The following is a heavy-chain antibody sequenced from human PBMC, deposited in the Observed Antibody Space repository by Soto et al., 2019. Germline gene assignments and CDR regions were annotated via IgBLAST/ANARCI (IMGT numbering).Heavy chain of an antibody. CDR2: ISGSDGGT. CDR3: VKDWTGDPCPCRDV. Sequence: EVQLLESGGGLVQPGGSLRLSCAASGFTFNNYAMTWVRQAPGKGLEWVANISGSDGGTYYADSVKGRFTISRDNSKNTLYLQLNSLRAEAKALYCCVKDWTGDPCPCRDVWGHGTTVTVSS. V-gene: IGHV3-23*01. CDR1: GFTFNNYA. J-gene: IGHJ6*01. D-gene: IGHD2-8*02.